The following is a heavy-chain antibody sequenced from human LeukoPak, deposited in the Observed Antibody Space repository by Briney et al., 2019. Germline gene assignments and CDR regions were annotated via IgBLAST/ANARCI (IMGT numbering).Heavy chain of an antibody. J-gene: IGHJ6*02. V-gene: IGHV5-51*01. Sequence: PGESLKISCKGSGYSFTSYWIGWVRQMPGKGLEWMGIIYPGDSDTRYSPSFQGQVTISANKSISTAYLQWSSLKASDTAMYYCATHSSGWGMYMDVWGQGTTVTVSS. CDR1: GYSFTSYW. D-gene: IGHD6-19*01. CDR3: ATHSSGWGMYMDV. CDR2: IYPGDSDT.